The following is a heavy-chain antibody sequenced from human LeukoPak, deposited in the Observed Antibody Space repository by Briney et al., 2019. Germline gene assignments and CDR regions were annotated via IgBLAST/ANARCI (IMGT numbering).Heavy chain of an antibody. J-gene: IGHJ5*02. CDR2: IKSKTDGGTT. V-gene: IGHV3-15*01. D-gene: IGHD3-22*01. CDR1: GFTFSNAW. CDR3: TTVVITPYYYDSSPLPSGFDP. Sequence: GGSLRLSCAASGFTFSNAWMSWVRQAPGKGLEWVGRIKSKTDGGTTDYAAPVKGRFTISRDDSKNTLYLQMNSLKTEDTAVYYCTTVVITPYYYDSSPLPSGFDPWGQGTLVTVSS.